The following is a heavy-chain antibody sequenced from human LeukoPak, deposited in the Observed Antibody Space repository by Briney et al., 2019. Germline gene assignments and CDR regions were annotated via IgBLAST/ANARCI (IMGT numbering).Heavy chain of an antibody. CDR1: GSSITRGFH. J-gene: IGHJ4*02. CDR3: ARDDSDFAY. D-gene: IGHD4-11*01. Sequence: SEPLSLPCPLSGSSITRGFHWAWVRQTPRKGLEWVASIHHSGSTYYNPSLKSRITISMDTSKNQFSLKLTSVTAADTALYYCARDDSDFAYWGQGTLVTVSS. CDR2: IHHSGST. V-gene: IGHV4-38-2*02.